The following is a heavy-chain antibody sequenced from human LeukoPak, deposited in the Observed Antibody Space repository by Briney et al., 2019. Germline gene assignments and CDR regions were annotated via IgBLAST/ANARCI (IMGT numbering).Heavy chain of an antibody. Sequence: PSQTLSLTCTVSGGSISSGGYHWSWIRQHPGKGLEWVGYIYYSGSTHYNPSLKSRVTISLDTSKNQFSLKLSSVTAADTAVYYCARALPAYYYDTSGLDWFDPWGQGTLVTVSS. J-gene: IGHJ5*02. CDR3: ARALPAYYYDTSGLDWFDP. CDR1: GGSISSGGYH. CDR2: IYYSGST. D-gene: IGHD3-22*01. V-gene: IGHV4-31*03.